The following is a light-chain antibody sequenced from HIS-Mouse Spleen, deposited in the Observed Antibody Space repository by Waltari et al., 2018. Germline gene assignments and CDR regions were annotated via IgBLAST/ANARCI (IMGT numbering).Light chain of an antibody. CDR2: RNN. V-gene: IGLV1-47*01. CDR1: SSHIGSNY. J-gene: IGLJ3*02. CDR3: AAWDDSLSGPV. Sequence: QSVLTQPPSASGTPGQRVTISCSGSSSHIGSNYVYWYQQLPGPAPKPLIYRNNQRPSGVPDRFSGSKSGTSASLAISGLRSEDEADYYCAAWDDSLSGPVFGGGTKLTVL.